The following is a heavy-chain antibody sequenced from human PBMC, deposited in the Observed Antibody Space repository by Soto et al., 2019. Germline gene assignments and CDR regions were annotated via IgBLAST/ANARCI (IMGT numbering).Heavy chain of an antibody. Sequence: QVQLVESGGGVVQPGRSLRLSCAASGFTFSSYGMHWVRQAPGKGLEWVAVIWYDGSNKYYADPVKGRFTISRDNSKNRLYLQRNRLRGEGTAVYYCAREVDAESRYCSSGCYYYGMDVWGQGTTVTVSS. CDR1: GFTFSSYG. CDR3: AREVDAESRYCSSGCYYYGMDV. CDR2: IWYDGSNK. V-gene: IGHV3-33*01. D-gene: IGHD2-15*01. J-gene: IGHJ6*02.